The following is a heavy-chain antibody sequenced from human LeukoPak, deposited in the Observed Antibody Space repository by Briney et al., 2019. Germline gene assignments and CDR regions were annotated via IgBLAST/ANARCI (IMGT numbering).Heavy chain of an antibody. Sequence: GGSLRLSCAASGFMLSSYYMNWVRQAPGKGLEWVASIKHDGSDQYYVDSVKGRFTISRDNAKNSLYPQMNSLRAEDTAVYYCAREPYSGGHLDYWGQGTLVTVSS. V-gene: IGHV3-7*01. CDR3: AREPYSGGHLDY. J-gene: IGHJ4*02. CDR1: GFMLSSYY. CDR2: IKHDGSDQ. D-gene: IGHD1-26*01.